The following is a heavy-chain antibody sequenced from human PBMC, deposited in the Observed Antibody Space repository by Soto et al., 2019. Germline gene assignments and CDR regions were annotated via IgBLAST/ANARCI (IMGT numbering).Heavy chain of an antibody. J-gene: IGHJ4*02. Sequence: QVQLQQWGAGLLKPSETLSLTCAVYGGSFSGYYWSWIRQPPGKGLEWIGEINHSGSTNYNPSLKSRVTISVDTSKNQCSLKLSSVTAADTAVYYCARGRGRGVIKPYYFDYWGQGTLVTVSS. CDR1: GGSFSGYY. CDR3: ARGRGRGVIKPYYFDY. CDR2: INHSGST. V-gene: IGHV4-34*01. D-gene: IGHD3-10*01.